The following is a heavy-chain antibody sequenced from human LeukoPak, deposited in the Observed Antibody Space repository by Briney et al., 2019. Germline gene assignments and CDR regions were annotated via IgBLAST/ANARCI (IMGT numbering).Heavy chain of an antibody. J-gene: IGHJ4*02. CDR2: IRYDGGNK. CDR3: AKTGSVRGGY. Sequence: GGSLRLSCVASGFTFSSRDWMTWVRQAPGKGLEWVAFIRYDGGNKYYADSVKGRFTISRDNSKNTLYLQMNSLRAEDTAVYYCAKTGSVRGGYWGQGTLVTVSS. CDR1: GFTFSSRDW. V-gene: IGHV3-30*02. D-gene: IGHD3-10*01.